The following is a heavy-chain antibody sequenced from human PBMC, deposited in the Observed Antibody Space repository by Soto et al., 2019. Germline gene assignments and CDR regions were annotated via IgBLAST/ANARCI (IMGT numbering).Heavy chain of an antibody. D-gene: IGHD2-21*01. CDR3: ARGKEDRGEGNNHYYYYMDV. J-gene: IGHJ6*03. CDR2: ISADNGNT. V-gene: IGHV1-18*01. Sequence: ASVKVSCKASGYNFTNYGISWVRQAPGQGLEWMGWISADNGNTNYAQKLQGRVTMTTDTSTSTAYMELRSLRPDDTAVYYCARGKEDRGEGNNHYYYYMDVWGKGTTVPVS. CDR1: GYNFTNYG.